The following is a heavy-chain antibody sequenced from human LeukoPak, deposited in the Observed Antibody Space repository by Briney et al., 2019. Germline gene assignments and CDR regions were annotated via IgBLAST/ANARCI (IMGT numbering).Heavy chain of an antibody. V-gene: IGHV3-64D*06. CDR2: ISSNGGST. Sequence: GGTLRLSCSASGFTFSDYAMHWVRQASGKGLEYVSEISSNGGSTYYADSVKGRYTISRDNSKNTLYLQMSSLRAEDTAVYYCVKDSEMATINAFDIWGQGKMVTVSS. CDR1: GFTFSDYA. CDR3: VKDSEMATINAFDI. J-gene: IGHJ3*02. D-gene: IGHD5-24*01.